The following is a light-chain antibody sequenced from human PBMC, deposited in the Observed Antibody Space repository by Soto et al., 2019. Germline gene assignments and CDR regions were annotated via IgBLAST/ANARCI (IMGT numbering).Light chain of an antibody. CDR3: CSYVGSSTYV. CDR2: EGT. CDR1: SSDVGTYNL. V-gene: IGLV2-23*01. Sequence: QSVLTQPSSVSGSPGQSITIPCTGTSSDVGTYNLVSWYQQHPGKAPKLMVYEGTKRPSGVSNRFSGSKSGNTASLTISGLPAEDEADYYCCSYVGSSTYVFGNGKKVTV. J-gene: IGLJ1*01.